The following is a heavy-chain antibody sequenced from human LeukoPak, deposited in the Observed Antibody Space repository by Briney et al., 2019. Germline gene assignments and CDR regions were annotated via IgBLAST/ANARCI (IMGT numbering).Heavy chain of an antibody. D-gene: IGHD3-22*01. CDR1: GYTFTSYD. CDR3: ATHAPYYYDSSGYYYDVDY. CDR2: MNPNSGNT. Sequence: ASVKVSCKASGYTFTSYDINWVRQATGQGLEWMGWMNPNSGNTGYAQKFQGRVTMTRNTSISTAYMELSSLRSEDTAVYYCATHAPYYYDSSGYYYDVDYWGQGTLVTVSS. J-gene: IGHJ4*02. V-gene: IGHV1-8*01.